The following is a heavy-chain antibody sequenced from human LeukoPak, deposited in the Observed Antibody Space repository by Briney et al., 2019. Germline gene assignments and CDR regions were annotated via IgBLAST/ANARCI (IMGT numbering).Heavy chain of an antibody. CDR2: IYHSGST. CDR1: GYSISSGYY. Sequence: PSETLSLTCTVSGYSISSGYYWGWIRQPPGKGLEWIGSIYHSGSTYYNPSLKSRVTISVDTSKNQFSLKLSSVTAADTAVYYCAREYDSSGYYHLYYYYYYYMDVWGKGTTVTVSS. D-gene: IGHD3-22*01. V-gene: IGHV4-38-2*02. J-gene: IGHJ6*03. CDR3: AREYDSSGYYHLYYYYYYYMDV.